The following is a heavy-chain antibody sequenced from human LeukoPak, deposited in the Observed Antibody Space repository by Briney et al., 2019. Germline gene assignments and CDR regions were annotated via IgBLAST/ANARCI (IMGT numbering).Heavy chain of an antibody. CDR1: GFTFDDYT. D-gene: IGHD3-22*01. CDR3: ARDLGYYDSSGYYPQT. Sequence: GGSLRLSCAASGFTFDDYTMHWVRQAPGKGLEWVSLISWDGGSTYYADSVKGRFTISRDNSKNTLYLQMNSLSAEDTALYYCARDLGYYDSSGYYPQTWGQGTLVTVSS. J-gene: IGHJ5*02. CDR2: ISWDGGST. V-gene: IGHV3-43*01.